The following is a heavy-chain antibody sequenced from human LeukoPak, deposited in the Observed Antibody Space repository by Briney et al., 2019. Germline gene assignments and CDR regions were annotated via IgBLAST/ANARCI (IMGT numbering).Heavy chain of an antibody. J-gene: IGHJ5*02. D-gene: IGHD3-9*01. CDR3: ARDLDWGAFDA. V-gene: IGHV3-23*01. CDR2: ISGSGCSS. CDR1: GFTFSSDG. Sequence: GGTLRLSCAASGFTFSSDGMSWVRQAPGKGVERVSAISGSGCSSFYAASVKGRFTTSRDNSNNTVSLQINSLRAEDTALYYCARDLDWGAFDAWGQGTLVTVSS.